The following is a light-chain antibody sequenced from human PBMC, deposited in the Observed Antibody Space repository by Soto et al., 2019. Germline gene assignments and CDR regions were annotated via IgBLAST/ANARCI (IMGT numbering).Light chain of an antibody. V-gene: IGLV1-40*01. CDR3: QSYDTSLSGSI. CDR1: SSNIGAGYD. CDR2: ADG. J-gene: IGLJ2*01. Sequence: QAVVTQPPSVSGAPGQRVTISCTGSSSNIGAGYDVHWFQQLPGTAPKLLIDADGHRPSGVPDRFSGSKSGTSASLAITGLQAEDEGDYYCQSYDTSLSGSIFGGGTKVTVL.